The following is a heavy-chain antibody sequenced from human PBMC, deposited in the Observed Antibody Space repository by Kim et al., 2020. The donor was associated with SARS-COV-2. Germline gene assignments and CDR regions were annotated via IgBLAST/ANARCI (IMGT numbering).Heavy chain of an antibody. J-gene: IGHJ5*02. V-gene: IGHV3-30*01. Sequence: KGRFTISRDNSKNTLYLQMNSLRAEDTAVYYCARDLIPLVVVPGYNWFDPWGQGTLVTVSS. CDR3: ARDLIPLVVVPGYNWFDP. D-gene: IGHD2-15*01.